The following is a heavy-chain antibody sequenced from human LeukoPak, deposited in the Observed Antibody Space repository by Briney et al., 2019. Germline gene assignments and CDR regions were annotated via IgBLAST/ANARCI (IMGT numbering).Heavy chain of an antibody. Sequence: HPGGSLRLSCAVSGFTFSSFWMTWVRQAPGKGLEWVANIKQDGSEKYYVDSVKGRFTISRDNAKNSLYLQMNSLRAEDTAVYFCARGQTTVTNWGQGTLVTVSS. CDR2: IKQDGSEK. CDR1: GFTFSSFW. V-gene: IGHV3-7*03. D-gene: IGHD4-17*01. CDR3: ARGQTTVTN. J-gene: IGHJ4*02.